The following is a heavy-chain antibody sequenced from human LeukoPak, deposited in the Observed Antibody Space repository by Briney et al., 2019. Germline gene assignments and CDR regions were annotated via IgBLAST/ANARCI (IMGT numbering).Heavy chain of an antibody. CDR1: GGTFSSYA. CDR3: ARDPLYGSGSYSDAFDI. Sequence: SVKVSCKASGGTFSSYAISWVRQAPGQGLEWMGGIIPIFGTTNYAQKFQGRVTITADESTSTAYMELSSLRSEDTAVYYCARDPLYGSGSYSDAFDIWGQGTMVTVSS. J-gene: IGHJ3*02. CDR2: IIPIFGTT. D-gene: IGHD3-10*01. V-gene: IGHV1-69*13.